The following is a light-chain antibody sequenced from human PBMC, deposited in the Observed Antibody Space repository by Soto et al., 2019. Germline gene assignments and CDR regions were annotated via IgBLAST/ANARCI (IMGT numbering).Light chain of an antibody. Sequence: EIVMTQSPATLSVSPGERAPLSCRASQSVSTNLAWYQQKPGQAPRLLIYDASTRATGIPARFSGSGSGTEFALTISSLQSEDFAVYYCQQYGSSLSFGQGTRLEIK. CDR2: DAS. V-gene: IGKV3-15*01. CDR3: QQYGSSLS. CDR1: QSVSTN. J-gene: IGKJ5*01.